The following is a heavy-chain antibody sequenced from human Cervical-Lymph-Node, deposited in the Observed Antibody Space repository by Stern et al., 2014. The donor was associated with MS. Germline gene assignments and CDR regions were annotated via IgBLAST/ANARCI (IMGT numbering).Heavy chain of an antibody. V-gene: IGHV3-53*01. J-gene: IGHJ3*02. Sequence: EVQLVESGGGLIQPGGSLRLSCAAPGFTVSNNYMSWVRQAPGKGLEWVSLIYTDDSTYYAGSVKGRFTISRDSSKSTLFLQMNSLRAEDTAVYYCARAICGVNAAAMAPDAFDTWGQGTMVTVSS. CDR3: ARAICGVNAAAMAPDAFDT. CDR2: IYTDDST. CDR1: GFTVSNNY. D-gene: IGHD2-21*01.